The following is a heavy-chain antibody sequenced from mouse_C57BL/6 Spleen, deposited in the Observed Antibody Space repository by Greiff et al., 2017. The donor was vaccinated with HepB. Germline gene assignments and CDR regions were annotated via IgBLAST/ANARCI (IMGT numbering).Heavy chain of an antibody. D-gene: IGHD2-4*01. J-gene: IGHJ1*03. CDR3: ARKGDDYDRWYFDV. CDR1: GFSLTSYG. Sequence: VQPQQSGPGLVQPSQSLSITCTVSGFSLTSYGVHWVRQSPGKGLEWLGVIWSGGSTDYNAAFISRLSISKDNSKSQVFFKMNSLQADDTAIYYCARKGDDYDRWYFDVWGTGTTVTVSS. CDR2: IWSGGST. V-gene: IGHV2-2*01.